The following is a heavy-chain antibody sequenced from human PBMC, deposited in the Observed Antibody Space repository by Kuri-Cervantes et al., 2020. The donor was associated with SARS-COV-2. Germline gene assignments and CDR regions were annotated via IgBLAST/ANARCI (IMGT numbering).Heavy chain of an antibody. V-gene: IGHV3-30*03. D-gene: IGHD3-22*01. CDR1: GFTFSSFA. CDR2: ISYDGSNK. J-gene: IGHJ3*02. Sequence: GESLKISCAVCGFTFSSFAMHWVRQAPGKGLEWVALISYDGSNKYYADSVKGRFTISRDNSKNTLNLQMNSLRAEDTAVYYCSWNSWLHYYDSSGYYPTNDAFDIWGQGTMVTVSS. CDR3: SWNSWLHYYDSSGYYPTNDAFDI.